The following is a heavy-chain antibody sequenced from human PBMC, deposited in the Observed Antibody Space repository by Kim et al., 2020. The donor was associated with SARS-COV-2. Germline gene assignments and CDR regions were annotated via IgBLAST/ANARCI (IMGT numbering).Heavy chain of an antibody. J-gene: IGHJ4*02. V-gene: IGHV3-49*04. CDR3: TRSTHLRIFGEAFGFDY. CDR1: GFNFGEYA. Sequence: GGSLRLSCATSGFNFGEYAINWVRQAQGKGLEWVGFIRGKSYGGTADYAASVKGRFFISRDDSKGTAYLQLTSLKSEDTGVYFCTRSTHLRIFGEAFGFDYWGQGTLVTVSP. CDR2: IRGKSYGGTA. D-gene: IGHD3-3*01.